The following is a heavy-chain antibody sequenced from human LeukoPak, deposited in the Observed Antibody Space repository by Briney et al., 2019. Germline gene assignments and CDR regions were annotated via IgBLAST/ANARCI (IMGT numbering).Heavy chain of an antibody. J-gene: IGHJ5*02. D-gene: IGHD3-10*01. CDR3: ARGRTGLLLWFGELFESHYRFDP. CDR1: GGSISSYY. Sequence: PSETLSLTCTVSGGSISSYYWSWIRQPAGKGLEWIGRIYTSGSTNYNPSLKSRVTMSVDTSKNQFSLKLSSVTAADTAVYYCARGRTGLLLWFGELFESHYRFDPWGQGTLVTVSS. CDR2: IYTSGST. V-gene: IGHV4-4*07.